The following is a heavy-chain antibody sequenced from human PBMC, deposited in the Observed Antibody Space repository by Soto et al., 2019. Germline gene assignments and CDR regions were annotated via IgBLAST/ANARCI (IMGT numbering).Heavy chain of an antibody. D-gene: IGHD2-15*01. CDR2: ISNDGSNK. CDR1: GFTFNNYG. CDR3: TKDGRFDSDGSLYYYYYGMDV. J-gene: IGHJ6*02. Sequence: LRLSCAASGFTFNNYGMNWVRQAPGKGLEWVAIISNDGSNKYYIESVRGRFTISRDNSKNMLFLQMNSLRVEDTAVYFCTKDGRFDSDGSLYYYYYGMDVWGQGTTVTVSS. V-gene: IGHV3-30*18.